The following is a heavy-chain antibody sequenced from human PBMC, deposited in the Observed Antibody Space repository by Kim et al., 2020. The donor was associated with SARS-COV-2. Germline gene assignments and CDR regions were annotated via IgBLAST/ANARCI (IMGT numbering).Heavy chain of an antibody. J-gene: IGHJ4*02. D-gene: IGHD3-9*01. V-gene: IGHV4-34*01. Sequence: SETLSLTCAVYGGSFSGYYWSWIRQHPGKGLEWIGEINHSGSTNYNPSLKSRVTISVDTSKNQFSLKLSSVTAADTAVYYCARGAGLRYFDWLLYLDYWGQGTLVTVSS. CDR3: ARGAGLRYFDWLLYLDY. CDR2: INHSGST. CDR1: GGSFSGYY.